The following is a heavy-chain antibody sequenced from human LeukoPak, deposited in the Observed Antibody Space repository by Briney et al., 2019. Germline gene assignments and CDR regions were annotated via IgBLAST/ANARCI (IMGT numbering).Heavy chain of an antibody. D-gene: IGHD2-2*01. CDR2: IHTSGYT. J-gene: IGHJ3*02. V-gene: IGHV4-61*02. CDR1: GGSINSGSYY. Sequence: PSETLSLTCTVSGGSINSGSYYWSWIRQPAGKELEWIGRIHTSGYTNYNPSLESRVTILIDTSKDQFSLTLSSVTAADTAMYYCARCLVPAARGAFDIWGQGTMVTVSS. CDR3: ARCLVPAARGAFDI.